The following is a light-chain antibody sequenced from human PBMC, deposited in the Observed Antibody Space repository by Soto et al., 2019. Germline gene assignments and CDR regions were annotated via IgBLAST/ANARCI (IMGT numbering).Light chain of an antibody. Sequence: EIVMTQSPATLSVSPGERATLSCRASQSVSSNLAWYQQKPGQAPRLLIYGASTRATGIPARFSGSGSGTEFTLIINRLEPEDVAIYYCQQYGGSPRITFGQGTRLGIK. V-gene: IGKV3-15*01. CDR3: QQYGGSPRIT. J-gene: IGKJ5*01. CDR2: GAS. CDR1: QSVSSN.